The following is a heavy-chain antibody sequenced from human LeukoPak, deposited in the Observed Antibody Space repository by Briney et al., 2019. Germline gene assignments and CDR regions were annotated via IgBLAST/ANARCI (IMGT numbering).Heavy chain of an antibody. CDR3: TTDPGGTELPGPYVDY. V-gene: IGHV3-15*01. CDR2: IKSKTDGGTT. J-gene: IGHJ4*02. D-gene: IGHD3-16*01. Sequence: GGSLRLSCAASGFTFSNAWMSWVRQAPGKGLEWVGRIKSKTDGGTTDYAAPVKGRFTISRDDSKNTLYLQMNSLKTEDTAVYHCTTDPGGTELPGPYVDYWGQGTLVTVSS. CDR1: GFTFSNAW.